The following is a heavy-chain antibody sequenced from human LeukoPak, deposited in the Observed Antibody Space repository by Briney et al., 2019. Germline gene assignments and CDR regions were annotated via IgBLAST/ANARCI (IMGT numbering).Heavy chain of an antibody. V-gene: IGHV3-74*03. J-gene: IGHJ4*02. Sequence: GGSLRLSCAASGFTFSGTWMHWVRQPPGKGLVWVARITSDGISTTYAESVKGRFTISRDNAKNTLYLQMNSLRAEDTAVYYCARDWYHAIDYWGQGALVTVSS. CDR2: ITSDGIST. CDR1: GFTFSGTW. D-gene: IGHD2-2*01. CDR3: ARDWYHAIDY.